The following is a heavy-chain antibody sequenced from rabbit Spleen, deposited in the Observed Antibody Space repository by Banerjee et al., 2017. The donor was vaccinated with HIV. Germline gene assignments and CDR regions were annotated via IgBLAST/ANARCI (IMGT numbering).Heavy chain of an antibody. J-gene: IGHJ4*01. CDR2: IYGGSDNT. CDR3: ARRTYNDGGYFNL. Sequence: QSLEESGGDLVKPGASLTLTCTASGFSFGSSYYMCWVRQAPGKGLEWIACIYGGSDNTYYASWAKGRFTISKTSSTTVTLQMPSLTAADTATYFCARRTYNDGGYFNLWGQGTLVTVS. CDR1: GFSFGSSYY. D-gene: IGHD1-1*01. V-gene: IGHV1S40*01.